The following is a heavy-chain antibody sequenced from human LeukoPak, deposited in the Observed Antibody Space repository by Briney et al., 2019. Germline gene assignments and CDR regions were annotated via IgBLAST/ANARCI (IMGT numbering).Heavy chain of an antibody. CDR1: GGTFSSYA. V-gene: IGHV1-69*05. CDR3: ARGGRGRYYYGMDV. Sequence: GASVNVSCKASGGTFSSYAISWVRQAPGQGLEWMGGIIPIFGTANYAQKFQGRVTITTDESTSTAYMEPSSLRSEDTAVYYCARGGRGRYYYGMDVWGQGTTVTVSS. CDR2: IIPIFGTA. J-gene: IGHJ6*02.